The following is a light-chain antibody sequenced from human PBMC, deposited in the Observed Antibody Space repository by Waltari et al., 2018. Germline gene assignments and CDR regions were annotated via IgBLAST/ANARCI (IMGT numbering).Light chain of an antibody. V-gene: IGKV1-5*01. CDR2: DAS. CDR3: QQYDDYWT. CDR1: QSIGSW. Sequence: DIQMTQSPSTLPASVGDSVTITCRASQSIGSWLAWYQQKRGKAPELLIYDASRLQGGVPSRLSGSGSGTEFTLTISSLQPDDFATYFCQQYDDYWTFGQGTKVEVK. J-gene: IGKJ1*01.